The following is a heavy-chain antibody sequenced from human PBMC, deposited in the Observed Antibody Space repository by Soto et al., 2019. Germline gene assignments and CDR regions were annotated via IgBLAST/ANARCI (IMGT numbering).Heavy chain of an antibody. Sequence: QVQLQESGPGLVKPSQTLSLTCTVSGDSIGTGGYYWDWIRQHPGKGPEWIGYIHYSGNTYYNPSLKSPLTISLDTSKNQFSLHLSSVTAADTAVYYCATNHDDISGRTPLLFDSWGQGTLVTLSS. CDR3: ATNHDDISGRTPLLFDS. CDR1: GDSIGTGGYY. J-gene: IGHJ4*02. D-gene: IGHD3-22*01. V-gene: IGHV4-31*01. CDR2: IHYSGNT.